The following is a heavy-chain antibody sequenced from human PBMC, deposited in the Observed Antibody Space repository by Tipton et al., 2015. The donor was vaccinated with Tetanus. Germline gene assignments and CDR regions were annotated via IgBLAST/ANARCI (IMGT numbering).Heavy chain of an antibody. CDR1: GASINAGGYL. J-gene: IGHJ4*02. Sequence: TLSLTCNVSGASINAGGYLWTWVRQHPEKGLEWIGNIYYSGTSYISPSLTRRVSIAVDTSRNQFSLSLTSVTVADSAVYFCARVSRRNFYFDYWGPGAQVTVSS. D-gene: IGHD2/OR15-2a*01. V-gene: IGHV4-31*03. CDR2: IYYSGTS. CDR3: ARVSRRNFYFDY.